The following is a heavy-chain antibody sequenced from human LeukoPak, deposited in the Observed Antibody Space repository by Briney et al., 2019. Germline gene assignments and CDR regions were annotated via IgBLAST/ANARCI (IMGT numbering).Heavy chain of an antibody. CDR1: GGSISSGGYY. J-gene: IGHJ4*02. CDR2: IYYSGST. V-gene: IGHV4-31*03. CDR3: ARAPLLLWFGESINYFDY. D-gene: IGHD3-10*01. Sequence: SETLSLTCTVSGGSISSGGYYWSWIRQHPGKGLEWIGYIYYSGSTYYNPSLKSRVTISVDTSKNQFSLKLGSVTAADTAVYYCARAPLLLWFGESINYFDYWGQGTLVTVSS.